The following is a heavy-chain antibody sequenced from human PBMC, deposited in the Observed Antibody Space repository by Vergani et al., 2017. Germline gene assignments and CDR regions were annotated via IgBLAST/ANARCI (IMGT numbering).Heavy chain of an antibody. CDR2: VFHSGSA. CDR3: ARQFWVSQGVGAFET. D-gene: IGHD3-16*01. J-gene: IGHJ3*02. V-gene: IGHV4-38-2*02. CDR1: GYSLSRGCY. Sequence: QVQLQESGPGLVKPSETLSLTCSVSGYSLSRGCYWGWIRQPPGKGLEWIATVFHSGSAYYNPSLRRRVTISVETSKNKFSLRLTTLTAADTAVDYCARQFWVSQGVGAFETWGRGTEVSVSS.